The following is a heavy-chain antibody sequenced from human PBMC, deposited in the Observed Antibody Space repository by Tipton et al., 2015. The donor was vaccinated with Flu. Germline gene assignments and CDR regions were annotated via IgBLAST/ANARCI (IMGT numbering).Heavy chain of an antibody. Sequence: TLSLTCKVSSVSISSGGYYWSWIRQHPGKGLEWIGYIFYTGSTNYNPSLKSRVSISVDTSKSQFSLKLNSVTAADTAIYYCAGGGGQTGLNWGQGTMVTVSS. D-gene: IGHD1-14*01. CDR2: IFYTGST. CDR3: AGGGGQTGLN. J-gene: IGHJ3*01. V-gene: IGHV4-61*08. CDR1: SVSISSGGYY.